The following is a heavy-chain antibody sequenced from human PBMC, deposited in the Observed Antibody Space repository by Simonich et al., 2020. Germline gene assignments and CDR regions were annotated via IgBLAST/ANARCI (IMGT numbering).Heavy chain of an antibody. D-gene: IGHD7-27*01. Sequence: QVQLQQWGAGLLKPSETLSLTCAVYVGSFSGYYWSWLRQPPGKGLEWIGEINHSGSTNYNPSLKSRVTISVDTSKNQFSLKLSSVTAADTAVYYCARGPRWTGDDAFDIWGQGTMVTVSS. CDR3: ARGPRWTGDDAFDI. J-gene: IGHJ3*02. CDR1: VGSFSGYY. V-gene: IGHV4-34*01. CDR2: INHSGST.